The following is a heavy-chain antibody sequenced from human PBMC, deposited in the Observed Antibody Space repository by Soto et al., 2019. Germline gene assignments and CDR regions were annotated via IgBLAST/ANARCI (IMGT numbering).Heavy chain of an antibody. Sequence: QVQLQQWGAGLLKPSETLSLTCAVYGGSFSGYYWSWIRQPPGKGLEWIGEINHSGSTNYNPSLKSRVTISVDTSKNHFSLKLSSVTAADTAVYYCARRGYCSSTSCYGARKFDYWGQGTLVTVSS. D-gene: IGHD2-2*01. V-gene: IGHV4-34*01. CDR3: ARRGYCSSTSCYGARKFDY. CDR2: INHSGST. J-gene: IGHJ4*02. CDR1: GGSFSGYY.